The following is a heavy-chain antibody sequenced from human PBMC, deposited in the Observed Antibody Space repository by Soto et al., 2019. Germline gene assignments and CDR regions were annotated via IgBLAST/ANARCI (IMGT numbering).Heavy chain of an antibody. D-gene: IGHD2-21*01. J-gene: IGHJ4*02. CDR2: LYSGGSS. V-gene: IGHV3-53*01. CDR1: GFSVSSNY. CDR3: ARGGFCGSGSCYFFDS. Sequence: EVQLEESGGGLIQPGESPRLSCVASGFSVSSNYMNWIRQAPGGGLEWVSSLYSGGSSYYADSVQGRFTISRDSSKNTVYLRMNSLRVDDTAVYYCARGGFCGSGSCYFFDSWGQGILVTVSS.